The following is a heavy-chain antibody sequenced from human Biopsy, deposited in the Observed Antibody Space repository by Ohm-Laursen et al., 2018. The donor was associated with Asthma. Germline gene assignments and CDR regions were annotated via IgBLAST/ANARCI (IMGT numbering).Heavy chain of an antibody. CDR3: RALPTRTMYFDS. D-gene: IGHD4/OR15-4a*01. J-gene: IGHJ4*02. Sequence: SLRLSCAASGLNFEDYVMHWVRQAPGKGLEWVSGISWNSRSIGHGDSVKGRFTISRDNTKNSLYLQMNSLSPEDTAMYYCRALPTRTMYFDSWGQGTLVTVSS. V-gene: IGHV3-9*01. CDR1: GLNFEDYV. CDR2: ISWNSRSI.